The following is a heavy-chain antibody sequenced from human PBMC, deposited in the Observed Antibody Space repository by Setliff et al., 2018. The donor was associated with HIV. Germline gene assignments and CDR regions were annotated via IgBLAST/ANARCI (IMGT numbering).Heavy chain of an antibody. D-gene: IGHD4-17*01. CDR3: SRVQMAYAAFDV. V-gene: IGHV4-59*01. CDR1: GGSISTYX. Sequence: SETLSLTCTVSGGSISTYXXXWIRQPPGKGLEWIGSIYFTGSSDNNPSLKSRVTLSVDTSKHQFSLKLSSVTAADTAVYYCSRVQMAYAAFDVWGQGTMVTVSS. CDR2: IYFTGSS. J-gene: IGHJ3*01.